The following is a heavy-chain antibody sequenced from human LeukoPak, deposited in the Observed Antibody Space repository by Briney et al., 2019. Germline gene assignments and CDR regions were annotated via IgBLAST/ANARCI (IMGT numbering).Heavy chain of an antibody. J-gene: IGHJ4*02. D-gene: IGHD2-15*01. V-gene: IGHV3-7*01. CDR3: VRDTPDSSFDY. CDR1: GLTSSNYW. Sequence: PGGSLRLSCVASGLTSSNYWMSWVRQAPGKGLEWVANIKQDGSEKYYVDSVKGRFTISRDNAKNSLYLQMNSLRPEDTAVYYCVRDTPDSSFDYWGQGTLVTVSS. CDR2: IKQDGSEK.